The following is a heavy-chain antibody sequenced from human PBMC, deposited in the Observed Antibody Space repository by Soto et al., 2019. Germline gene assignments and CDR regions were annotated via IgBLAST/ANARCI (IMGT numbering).Heavy chain of an antibody. V-gene: IGHV3-23*01. D-gene: IGHD6-19*01. CDR1: GFTFSSYA. Sequence: EVQLLESGGGLVQPGGSLRLSCEVSGFTFSSYAMSWVRQAPGKGLEWVSAIPGRGSNTYYADSVKGRFTISRDNSKNTLYLLMNSLRAEDTAVYYCAKDAFRSGWYTDFDYWGQGTLVTVSS. CDR3: AKDAFRSGWYTDFDY. CDR2: IPGRGSNT. J-gene: IGHJ4*02.